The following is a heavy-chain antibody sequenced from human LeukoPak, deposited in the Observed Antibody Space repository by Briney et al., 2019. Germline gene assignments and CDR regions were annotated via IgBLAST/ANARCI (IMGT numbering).Heavy chain of an antibody. J-gene: IGHJ4*02. CDR3: ARGRPNYYDSSGYYYDY. D-gene: IGHD3-22*01. V-gene: IGHV4-34*01. Sequence: SETLSLTCAVYGGSFSGYYWSWIRQPPGKGLEWIGEINHSGSTNYNPSLKSRVTISVDTSKNQFSLKLSSVTAADTAVYYCARGRPNYYDSSGYYYDYWGQGTLVTVSS. CDR1: GGSFSGYY. CDR2: INHSGST.